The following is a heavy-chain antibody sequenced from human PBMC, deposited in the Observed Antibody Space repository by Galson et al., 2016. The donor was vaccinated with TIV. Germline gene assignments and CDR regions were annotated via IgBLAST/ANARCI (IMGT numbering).Heavy chain of an antibody. V-gene: IGHV3-30*02. CDR1: GFMFSTYG. Sequence: SLRLSCAASGFMFSTYGMHWVRQSPGKGLEWVAFIRYDGSEKYVADSVKGRFIISRDNSKNKLYLQMNSVRVDDTGLYYCAKDSEYYFDTSGYYFPLDHWGQGTLVTVSS. CDR3: AKDSEYYFDTSGYYFPLDH. CDR2: IRYDGSEK. J-gene: IGHJ4*02. D-gene: IGHD3-22*01.